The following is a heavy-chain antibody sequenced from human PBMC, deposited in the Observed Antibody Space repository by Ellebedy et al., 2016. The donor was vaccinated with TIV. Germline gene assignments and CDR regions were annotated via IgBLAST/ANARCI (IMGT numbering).Heavy chain of an antibody. J-gene: IGHJ4*02. CDR3: VKGMYRSSPDDY. CDR2: IYSSGGT. D-gene: IGHD6-6*01. V-gene: IGHV3-53*01. CDR1: GFTVSCNY. Sequence: GESLKISCATSGFTVSCNYMSWVRQAPGRGLEWVSTIYSSGGTYYAGSVKGRFTISRDNSKNTLYLQMNSLRAEDTAVYYCVKGMYRSSPDDYWGQGTLVTVSS.